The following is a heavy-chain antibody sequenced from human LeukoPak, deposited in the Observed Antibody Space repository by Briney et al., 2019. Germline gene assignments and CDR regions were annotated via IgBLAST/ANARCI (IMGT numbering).Heavy chain of an antibody. V-gene: IGHV4-30-2*01. D-gene: IGHD3-10*01. CDR3: ASPRVRGEIDY. CDR1: GGSISSGGYY. CDR2: IYHSGST. J-gene: IGHJ4*02. Sequence: SETLSLTCTVSGGSISSGGYYWSWIRQPPGEGLEWIGYIYHSGSTYYNPSLKSRVTISVDRSKNQFSLKLSSVTAADTAVYYCASPRVRGEIDYWGQGTLVTVSS.